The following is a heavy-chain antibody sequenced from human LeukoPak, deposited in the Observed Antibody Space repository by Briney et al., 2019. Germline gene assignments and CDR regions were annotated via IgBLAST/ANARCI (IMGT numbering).Heavy chain of an antibody. Sequence: PGGSLRLSCAASGFTFSSYGMHWVRQAPGRGLEWVAVIRSDGRKKYYADSVKGRFTISRDNSKNTLYLQMNSLRAADADVYYCARKGYGGTSGGDYWGQGTLVTVSS. CDR3: ARKGYGGTSGGDY. D-gene: IGHD4-23*01. V-gene: IGHV3-33*01. J-gene: IGHJ4*02. CDR1: GFTFSSYG. CDR2: IRSDGRKK.